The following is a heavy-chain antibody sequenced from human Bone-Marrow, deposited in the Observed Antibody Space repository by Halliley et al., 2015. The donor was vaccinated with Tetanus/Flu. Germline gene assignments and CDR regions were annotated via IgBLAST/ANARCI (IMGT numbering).Heavy chain of an antibody. D-gene: IGHD3-22*01. CDR1: GGSVSRRNYY. V-gene: IGHV4-61*01. CDR3: SGYYDTSGDTPNWFDP. CDR2: IYYRGTT. Sequence: LRLSCTVSGGSVSRRNYYWSWIRQPPGKGLEWIGYIYYRGTTNYNPSLKSRVTISLDTSKNQFSLKLSSVTAADTATYYCSGYYDTSGDTPNWFDPWGQGTLVTVSS. J-gene: IGHJ5*02.